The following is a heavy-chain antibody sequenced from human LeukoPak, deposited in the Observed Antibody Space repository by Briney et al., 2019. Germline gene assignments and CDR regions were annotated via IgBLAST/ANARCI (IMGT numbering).Heavy chain of an antibody. Sequence: GGSLRLSCVASGFTFSAYTMHWVRQTPGKGLEWVAIISNDGAHIGYRDPVRGRFTISRDISKNTLYLEMNRLRADDTAVYYCAKDTAQGYTFGTIEQDYWGQGTLVTVAS. V-gene: IGHV3-30*04. D-gene: IGHD5-12*01. CDR1: GFTFSAYT. J-gene: IGHJ4*02. CDR3: AKDTAQGYTFGTIEQDY. CDR2: ISNDGAHI.